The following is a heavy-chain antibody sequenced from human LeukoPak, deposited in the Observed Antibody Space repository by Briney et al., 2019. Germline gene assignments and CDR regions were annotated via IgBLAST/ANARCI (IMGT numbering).Heavy chain of an antibody. CDR3: ARDPGTSCYPTLCGMDV. CDR1: GYTFTSYG. V-gene: IGHV1-18*04. D-gene: IGHD2-2*01. Sequence: ASVKVSCKASGYTFTSYGTSWVRQAPGQGLEWMGWISAYNGNTNYAQKLQGRVTMTTDTSTSTAYMELRSLRSDDTAVYYCARDPGTSCYPTLCGMDVWGKGTTVTVSS. CDR2: ISAYNGNT. J-gene: IGHJ6*04.